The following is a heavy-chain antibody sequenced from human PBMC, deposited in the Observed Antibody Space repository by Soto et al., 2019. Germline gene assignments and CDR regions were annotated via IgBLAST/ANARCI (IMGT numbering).Heavy chain of an antibody. D-gene: IGHD2-15*01. V-gene: IGHV3-30-3*01. CDR3: ARAGYCSGGSCYALYWFDP. CDR2: ISYDGSNK. Sequence: QVQLVESGGGVVQPGRSLRLSCAASGFTFSSYAMHWVRQAPGKGLEWVAVISYDGSNKYYADSVKGRFTISRDNSKNTLYLQMNSLRGEDTAVYYCARAGYCSGGSCYALYWFDPWGQGTLVTVSS. CDR1: GFTFSSYA. J-gene: IGHJ5*02.